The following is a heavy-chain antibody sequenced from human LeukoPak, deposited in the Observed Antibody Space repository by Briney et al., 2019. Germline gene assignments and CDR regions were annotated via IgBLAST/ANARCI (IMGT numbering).Heavy chain of an antibody. V-gene: IGHV3-21*01. Sequence: GGSLRLSCAASGFTFSSFSMNWVRQAPGKGLEWVSCISSRSEYIYYVDSVKGRFTISRDNGKNSLYLQMNSLRVEDSAVYYCARDWRTADPLDYWGQGTLVTVSS. CDR2: ISSRSEYI. J-gene: IGHJ4*02. CDR3: ARDWRTADPLDY. CDR1: GFTFSSFS. D-gene: IGHD2-21*02.